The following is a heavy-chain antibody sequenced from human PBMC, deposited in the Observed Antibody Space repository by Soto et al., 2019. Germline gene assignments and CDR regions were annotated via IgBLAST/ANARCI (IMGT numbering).Heavy chain of an antibody. J-gene: IGHJ4*02. Sequence: QVQLVQSGXXXXXXGASVKVSCKASGYTFTSYAMHWVRQAPGQRLEWMGWINAGNGNTKYSKKFPGRVTITRDTSASTAYMELSSLRSEDTAVYYCARELLGYWGQGTLVTVSS. V-gene: IGHV1-3*01. CDR1: GYTFTSYA. D-gene: IGHD2-15*01. CDR3: ARELLGY. CDR2: INAGNGNT.